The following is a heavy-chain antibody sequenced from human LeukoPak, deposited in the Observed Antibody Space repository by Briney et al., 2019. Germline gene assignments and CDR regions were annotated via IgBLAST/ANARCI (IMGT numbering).Heavy chain of an antibody. D-gene: IGHD3-10*01. V-gene: IGHV1-2*02. CDR3: ARGGFGEPDYYYYMDV. CDR2: INPNSGGT. Sequence: ASVKVSCKASGYTFTGYYMHWVRQAPGQGLEWMGWINPNSGGTNYAQKFQGRVTMTRDTSISTAYMELSRLRSDDTAVYYCARGGFGEPDYYYYMDVWGKGTTVTISS. J-gene: IGHJ6*03. CDR1: GYTFTGYY.